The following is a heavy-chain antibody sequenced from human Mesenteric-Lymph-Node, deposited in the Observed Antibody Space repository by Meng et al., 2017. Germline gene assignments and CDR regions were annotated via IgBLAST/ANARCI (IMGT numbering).Heavy chain of an antibody. CDR1: GGSVSSGGYY. J-gene: IGHJ4*02. V-gene: IGHV4-31*03. CDR3: ARVSSGWDYFDY. D-gene: IGHD6-19*01. CDR2: IYYSGIT. Sequence: QGQLQGSGPGLVKPAHILSLPCTVSGGSVSSGGYYWTWIRQHPGKGLEWFGHIYYSGITLYNPSLKRRVIVSLDTSKNQFSLNLRSVTAADTGVYYCARVSSGWDYFDYWGQGTLVTVSS.